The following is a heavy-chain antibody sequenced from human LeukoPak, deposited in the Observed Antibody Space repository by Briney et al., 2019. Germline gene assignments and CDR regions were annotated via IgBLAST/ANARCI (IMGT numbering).Heavy chain of an antibody. Sequence: PGRSLRLSCAASGFTFRSNGMHWVRQAPGRGLEWVTYIWYDGSDADYADPVKGRFTISRDNSKNTLYLQMNSLRGDDTAIYYCAKGQWVRAAAATGFDYWGQGSLVTVSS. CDR3: AKGQWVRAAAATGFDY. CDR2: IWYDGSDA. J-gene: IGHJ4*02. CDR1: GFTFRSNG. D-gene: IGHD6-25*01. V-gene: IGHV3-30*02.